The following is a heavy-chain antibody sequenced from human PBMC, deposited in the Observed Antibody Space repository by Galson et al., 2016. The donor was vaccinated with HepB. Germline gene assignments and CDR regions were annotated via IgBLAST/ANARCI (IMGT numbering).Heavy chain of an antibody. CDR1: GFSFSNSW. J-gene: IGHJ4*02. D-gene: IGHD3-10*01. Sequence: SLRLSCAVSGFSFSNSWMTWVRQTPEKGLEWVADINADGSWRAYMDSVKGRFTISRDNANNLLYLQLSGLRVEDTALYFCARDPAFGALDYWGQGALATVSS. CDR2: INADGSWR. V-gene: IGHV3-7*01. CDR3: ARDPAFGALDY.